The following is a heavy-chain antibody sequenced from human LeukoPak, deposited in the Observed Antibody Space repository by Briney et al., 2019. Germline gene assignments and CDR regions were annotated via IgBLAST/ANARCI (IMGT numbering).Heavy chain of an antibody. Sequence: PSETLSVTCTVSGGSITSYYWSWIRQPQGKGLEWIGEMNPSGSTNYNPSLKSRVTISVDTSKNQFSLTLSSVTAADTAVYYCARGRQDVTMIVVIMTAVSYYLDVWGKGTTVTVS. D-gene: IGHD3-22*01. J-gene: IGHJ6*03. CDR3: ARGRQDVTMIVVIMTAVSYYLDV. CDR2: MNPSGST. CDR1: GGSITSYY. V-gene: IGHV4-34*01.